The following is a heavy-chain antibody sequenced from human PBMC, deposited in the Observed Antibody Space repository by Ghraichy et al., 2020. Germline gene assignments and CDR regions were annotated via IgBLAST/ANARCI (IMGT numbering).Heavy chain of an antibody. V-gene: IGHV4-34*01. J-gene: IGHJ4*02. CDR2: INLRGST. D-gene: IGHD1-7*01. CDR1: GGSFSSCY. CDR3: ARARVGYNWNYAEGRYFDY. Sequence: SETLSLTCAVYGGSFSSCYCCWIWQRQRQGLEWIGEINLRGSTNSNPSLKSRVTISVDTSKNKFSLNLSSVTAADTAVYYCARARVGYNWNYAEGRYFDYWGPGTPVTVSS.